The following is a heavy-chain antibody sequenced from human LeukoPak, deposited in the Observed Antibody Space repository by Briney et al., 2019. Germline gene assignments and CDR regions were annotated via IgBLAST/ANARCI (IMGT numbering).Heavy chain of an antibody. CDR1: GFSFSSYG. J-gene: IGHJ3*02. V-gene: IGHV3-48*02. D-gene: IGHD2-2*01. CDR2: ISSGGSLI. CDR3: ARGGHYAALDI. Sequence: GGSLRLSCAASGFSFSSYGMKWVRQAPGKGLEWVSYISSGGSLIQYADSVKGRFTISRDNARSSLYLQMNSLRDDDTALYFCARGGHYAALDIWGQGTMVTVSS.